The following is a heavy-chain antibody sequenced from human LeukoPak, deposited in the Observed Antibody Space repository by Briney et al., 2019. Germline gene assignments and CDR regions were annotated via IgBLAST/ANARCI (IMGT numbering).Heavy chain of an antibody. V-gene: IGHV3-53*01. CDR3: VSGNDPDYVWATYRLDAFDI. J-gene: IGHJ3*02. CDR1: GFTVSSNY. D-gene: IGHD3-16*02. Sequence: TGGSLRLSCAASGFTVSSNYMSWVRQAPGKGLEWVSVIYSGGSTYYADSVKGRFTISRDNSKNTLYLQMNSLRAEDTAVYYCVSGNDPDYVWATYRLDAFDIWGEGTMVIVSS. CDR2: IYSGGST.